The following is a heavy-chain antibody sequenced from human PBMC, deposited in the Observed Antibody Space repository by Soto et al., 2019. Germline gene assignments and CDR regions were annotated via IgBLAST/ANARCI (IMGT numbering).Heavy chain of an antibody. Sequence: QVQLQQWGAGLLKPSETLSLTCAVYGGSFSGYYWSWIRQPPGKGLEWIGEINPSGTTKNNPSLKRRVTISVDTSKNQFSLKLSSVTAADTAVYYCARGPHGGNTPGLDSWGQGSLVTVSS. D-gene: IGHD2-15*01. J-gene: IGHJ4*02. CDR1: GGSFSGYY. CDR2: INPSGTT. CDR3: ARGPHGGNTPGLDS. V-gene: IGHV4-34*02.